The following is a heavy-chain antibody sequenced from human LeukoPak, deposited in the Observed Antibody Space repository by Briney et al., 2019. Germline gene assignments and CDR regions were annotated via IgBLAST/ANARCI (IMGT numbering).Heavy chain of an antibody. D-gene: IGHD6-13*01. CDR3: ARDLKRIAAVQPPEFDY. V-gene: IGHV3-20*04. CDR2: INWKGGGT. CDR1: GVTFDEDG. J-gene: IGHJ4*02. Sequence: GGSLRLSCAASGVTFDEDGMRWGREGPGEGGGGGAGINWKGGGTVYADSVEGGFTISRDNAKPSLYLQMNSLRVEDTALYYCARDLKRIAAVQPPEFDYRGQGTLVTVSS.